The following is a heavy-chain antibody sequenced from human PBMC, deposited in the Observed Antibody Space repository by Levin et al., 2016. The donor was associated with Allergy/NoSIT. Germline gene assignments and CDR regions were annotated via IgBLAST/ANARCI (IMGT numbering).Heavy chain of an antibody. CDR2: IDPSDSYT. CDR3: ARLYPKSHGYPYGMDV. CDR1: GYSFTSYW. V-gene: IGHV5-10-1*01. Sequence: GESLKISCKGSGYSFTSYWISWVRQMPGKGLEWMGRIDPSDSYTNYSPSFQGHVTISADKSISTAYLQWSSLKASDTAMYYCARLYPKSHGYPYGMDVWGQGTTVTVSS. J-gene: IGHJ6*02. D-gene: IGHD5-24*01.